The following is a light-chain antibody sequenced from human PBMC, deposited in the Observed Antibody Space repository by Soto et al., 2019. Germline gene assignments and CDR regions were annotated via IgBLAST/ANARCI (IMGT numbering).Light chain of an antibody. CDR2: GAS. Sequence: EIIMTQSPATLSVSPGERATLSCRASQSVATNLAWYQQKPGQPPRLLIYGASTRATGIPARFSGSGSGTDFTLTISSLQSEDFAVYYCQQRSNWPRTFGQGTRLEIK. J-gene: IGKJ5*01. V-gene: IGKV3-15*01. CDR3: QQRSNWPRT. CDR1: QSVATN.